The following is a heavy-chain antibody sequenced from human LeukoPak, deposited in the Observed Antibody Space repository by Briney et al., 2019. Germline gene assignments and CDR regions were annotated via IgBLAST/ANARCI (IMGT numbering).Heavy chain of an antibody. CDR2: INPNSGGT. CDR3: ARSFPLVFSRTPEHEHGMDV. CDR1: EYTFTGYY. Sequence: ASVKVSCKASEYTFTGYYMHWVRQAPGQGLEWMGWINPNSGGTNYAQKFQGWVTMTRDTSISTAYMELSRLRSDDTAVYYCARSFPLVFSRTPEHEHGMDVWGQGTTVTVSS. D-gene: IGHD3-3*02. V-gene: IGHV1-2*04. J-gene: IGHJ6*02.